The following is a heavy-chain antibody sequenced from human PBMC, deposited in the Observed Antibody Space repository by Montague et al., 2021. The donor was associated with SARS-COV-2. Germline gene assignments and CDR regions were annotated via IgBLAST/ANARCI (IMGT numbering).Heavy chain of an antibody. CDR3: ARDSRTSVWSYWYHGLDV. V-gene: IGHV4-4*07. CDR1: SGSFNSYY. Sequence: SETLSLTCGVSSGSFNSYYWSWIRQPAGKGLEWTGRIYTSGRTNHSPSLKSRVTISVDTSRNHLSLKLTSVTAADTAVYYCARDSRTSVWSYWYHGLDVWGQGTTVTVSS. D-gene: IGHD3-10*01. J-gene: IGHJ6*02. CDR2: IYTSGRT.